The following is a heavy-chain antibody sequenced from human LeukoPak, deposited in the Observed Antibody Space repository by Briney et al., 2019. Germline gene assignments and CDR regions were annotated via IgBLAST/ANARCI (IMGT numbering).Heavy chain of an antibody. V-gene: IGHV3-11*04. CDR1: GFTFSDYY. Sequence: GGSLKLSCAASGFTFSDYYMSWIRQAPGKGLEWVSYISSSGSTIYYADSVKGRFTISRDNAKNSLYLQMNSLRAEDTAVYYCARGSTYYDSSGQVPFDYWGQGTLVTVSS. D-gene: IGHD3-22*01. CDR2: ISSSGSTI. CDR3: ARGSTYYDSSGQVPFDY. J-gene: IGHJ4*02.